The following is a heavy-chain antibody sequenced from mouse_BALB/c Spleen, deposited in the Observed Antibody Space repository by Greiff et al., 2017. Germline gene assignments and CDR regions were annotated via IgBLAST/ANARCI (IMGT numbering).Heavy chain of an antibody. J-gene: IGHJ3*01. CDR3: ARDGSSYVGFAY. V-gene: IGHV3-2*02. CDR1: GYSITSDYA. D-gene: IGHD1-1*01. CDR2: ISYSGST. Sequence: EVQLVESGPGLVKPSQSLSLTCTVTGYSITSDYAWNWIRQFPGNKLEWMGYISYSGSTSYNPSLKSRISITRDTSKNQFFLQLNSVTTEDTATYYCARDGSSYVGFAYWGQGTLVTVSA.